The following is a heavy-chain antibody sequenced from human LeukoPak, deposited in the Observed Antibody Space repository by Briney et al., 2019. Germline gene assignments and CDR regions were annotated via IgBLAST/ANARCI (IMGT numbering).Heavy chain of an antibody. D-gene: IGHD3-22*01. CDR3: ASALSLNYYDSSGYPLLAFDI. V-gene: IGHV4-30-4*01. Sequence: PSQTLSLTCTVSGGSISSGGYYWSWVRQHPGKGLEWIAYISDSGSTYYNPSLKSRVTISVDTSKNQFSLKLSSVTAADTAVYYCASALSLNYYDSSGYPLLAFDIWGQGTMVTVSS. CDR1: GGSISSGGYY. CDR2: ISDSGST. J-gene: IGHJ3*02.